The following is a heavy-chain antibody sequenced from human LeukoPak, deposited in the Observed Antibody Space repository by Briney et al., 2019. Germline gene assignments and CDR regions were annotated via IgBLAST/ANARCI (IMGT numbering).Heavy chain of an antibody. Sequence: SETLSLTCTVSGGSISSSSYYWGWIRQPPGKGLEWIGSIYYSGSTYYNPSLKSRVTISVDTSKNQFSLKLSSVTAADTAVYYCARGSIAAAQFDPWGQGTLVTVSS. CDR1: GGSISSSSYY. D-gene: IGHD6-13*01. V-gene: IGHV4-39*07. CDR2: IYYSGST. CDR3: ARGSIAAAQFDP. J-gene: IGHJ5*02.